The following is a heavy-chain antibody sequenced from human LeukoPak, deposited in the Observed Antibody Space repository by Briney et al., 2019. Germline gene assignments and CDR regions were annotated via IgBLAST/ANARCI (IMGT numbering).Heavy chain of an antibody. CDR3: ARDGYTSSFLDY. CDR2: IWYDGKNK. CDR1: GFSFSTYG. V-gene: IGHV3-33*01. Sequence: GGSLRLSCAASGFSFSTYGLHWVRQAPGKGLEWVAVIWYDGKNKYFADSVKGRFTISRDNSKNTLYLQMNSLRAEDTAVYYCARDGYTSSFLDYWGQGTLVTVSS. J-gene: IGHJ4*02. D-gene: IGHD5-24*01.